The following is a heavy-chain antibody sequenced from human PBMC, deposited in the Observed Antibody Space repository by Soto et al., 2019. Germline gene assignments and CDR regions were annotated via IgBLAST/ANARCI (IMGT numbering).Heavy chain of an antibody. CDR2: ISAYNGNT. J-gene: IGHJ4*02. CDR3: ARDQRYDSSGYLRRFDY. D-gene: IGHD3-22*01. V-gene: IGHV1-18*01. Sequence: QVQLVQSGAEVKKPGASVKVSCKASGYTFTSYGISCVRQAPGQGLEWMGWISAYNGNTNYAQKLQGRVTMTTDTSTSTAYMELRSLRSEDRAVYYCARDQRYDSSGYLRRFDYWCQGNLVTVSS. CDR1: GYTFTSYG.